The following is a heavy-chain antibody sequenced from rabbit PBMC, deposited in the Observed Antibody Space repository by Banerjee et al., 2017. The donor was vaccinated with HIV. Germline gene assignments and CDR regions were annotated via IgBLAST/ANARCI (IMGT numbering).Heavy chain of an antibody. Sequence: QEQLEESGGDLVKPEGSLTLTCTASGFSFNNKYVMCWVRQAPGKGLEWIACINTISGDTVYATWAKGRFTISKTSSTTVTLQMTSLTAADTATYFCARSVAGADWSYALWGPGTLVTVS. CDR1: GFSFNNKYV. CDR3: ARSVAGADWSYAL. CDR2: INTISGDT. V-gene: IGHV1S45*01. J-gene: IGHJ4*01. D-gene: IGHD8-1*01.